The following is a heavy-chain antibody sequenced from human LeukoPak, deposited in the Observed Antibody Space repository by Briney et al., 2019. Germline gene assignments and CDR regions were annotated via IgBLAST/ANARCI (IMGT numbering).Heavy chain of an antibody. CDR3: AKDQASIAGLDY. D-gene: IGHD6-6*01. J-gene: IGHJ4*02. Sequence: GGSLRLSCAASGFTFSSYGMHWVRQAPGKGLEWVAVISYDGSNKYYADSVKGRFTISRDNSKNTLYLQMNSLRAEDTAVYYCAKDQASIAGLDYWGQGTLVTASS. CDR1: GFTFSSYG. V-gene: IGHV3-30*18. CDR2: ISYDGSNK.